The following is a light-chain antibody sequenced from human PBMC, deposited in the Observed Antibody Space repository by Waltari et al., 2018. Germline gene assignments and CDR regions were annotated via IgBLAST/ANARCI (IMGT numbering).Light chain of an antibody. CDR1: QGVGSY. CDR2: ASS. J-gene: IGKJ1*01. V-gene: IGKV1-8*01. Sequence: AIRLTQSPSSIAASTGDRVTITCRASQGVGSYLAWYQQKSGRAPKLLLYASSSLEAEVPSRFGGSGSGTDFTLTISCPQSEDFASYFCQQYYSYPVTFGQGTRV. CDR3: QQYYSYPVT.